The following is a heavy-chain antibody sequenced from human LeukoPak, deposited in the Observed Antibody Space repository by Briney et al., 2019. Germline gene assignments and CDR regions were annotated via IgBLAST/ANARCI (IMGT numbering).Heavy chain of an antibody. CDR1: GFTFTSYA. J-gene: IGHJ4*02. V-gene: IGHV3-48*03. D-gene: IGHD1-1*01. CDR2: ISSSGTTI. CDR3: ARESVGYRGLDY. Sequence: GGSLRLSCAASGFTFTSYAMTWIRQAPGKGLEWVSYISSSGTTIYYADSVKGRFTISRDNAKNSLYLQMNSLRAEDTAIYYCARESVGYRGLDYWGQGTLVTVSS.